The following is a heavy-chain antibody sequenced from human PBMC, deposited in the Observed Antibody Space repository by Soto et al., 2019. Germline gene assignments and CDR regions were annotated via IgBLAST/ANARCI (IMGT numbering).Heavy chain of an antibody. D-gene: IGHD1-7*01. J-gene: IGHJ4*02. V-gene: IGHV4-39*01. CDR3: ARHLNDWNFPFDY. Sequence: PSETLSLTCTVSGGSISSSSYYWGWIRQPPGKGLEWIGSIYYSGSTYYNPSLKSRVTISVDTSKNQFSLKLSSVTAADTAVYYCARHLNDWNFPFDYWGQGTLVTVS. CDR2: IYYSGST. CDR1: GGSISSSSYY.